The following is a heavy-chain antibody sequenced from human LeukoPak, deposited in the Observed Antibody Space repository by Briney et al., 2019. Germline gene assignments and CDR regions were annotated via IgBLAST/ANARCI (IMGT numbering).Heavy chain of an antibody. V-gene: IGHV3-21*04. J-gene: IGHJ5*02. CDR2: ISSRSSQI. D-gene: IGHD6-19*01. Sequence: GGSLRLSCAASGFTFSSYIMNWVRQAPGKGLEWVSSISSRSSQIYYAGSVKGRFTISRDNSKNTLWLQMNSLRAEDTAVYYCAKSSSGWYNWFDPWGQGTLVTVSS. CDR3: AKSSSGWYNWFDP. CDR1: GFTFSSYI.